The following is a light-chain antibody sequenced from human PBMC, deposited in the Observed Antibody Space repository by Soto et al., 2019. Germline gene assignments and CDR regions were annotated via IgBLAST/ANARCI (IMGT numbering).Light chain of an antibody. CDR3: QQYNGYPYT. Sequence: DIQMTQSPSTLSAFVGDRVTITCRASQSVSSWLAWYQQKPGKAPNLLIYKASTLQSGVPSRFSGSGSGTEFTLTISSLQPDDFATYYCQQYNGYPYTFGQGTKLEIK. V-gene: IGKV1-5*03. CDR1: QSVSSW. J-gene: IGKJ2*01. CDR2: KAS.